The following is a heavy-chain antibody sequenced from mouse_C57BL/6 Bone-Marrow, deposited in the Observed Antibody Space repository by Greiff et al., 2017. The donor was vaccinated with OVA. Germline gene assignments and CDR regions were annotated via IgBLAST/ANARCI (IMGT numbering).Heavy chain of an antibody. D-gene: IGHD2-2*01. CDR3: ARHGAMVTLDY. J-gene: IGHJ4*01. V-gene: IGHV5-6*01. CDR1: GFTFSSYG. Sequence: DVQLVESGGDLVKPGGSLKLSCAASGFTFSSYGMSWVRQTPDKRLEWVATISSGGSYTYYPDSVKGRFTISRDNAKNTLYLQMSSLKSEDTAMYYCARHGAMVTLDYWGQGTSVTVSS. CDR2: ISSGGSYT.